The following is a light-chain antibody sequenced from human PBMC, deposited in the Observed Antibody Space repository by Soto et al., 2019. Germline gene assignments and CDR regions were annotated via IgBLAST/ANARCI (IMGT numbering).Light chain of an antibody. J-gene: IGKJ5*01. CDR2: DTS. V-gene: IGKV3-11*01. CDR1: QSVSSY. CDR3: QQGSNSIT. Sequence: EIALTQSPATLSLSPGERATLSCRASQSVSSYLAWYQQKPGQAPRLLIYDTSNRATGIPARFSGSGSGTDFTLTISSLEPEDFAVYYCQQGSNSITFGQGTRLEIK.